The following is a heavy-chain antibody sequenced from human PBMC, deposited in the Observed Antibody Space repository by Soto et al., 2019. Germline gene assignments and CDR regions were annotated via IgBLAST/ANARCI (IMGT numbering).Heavy chain of an antibody. V-gene: IGHV3-30*18. D-gene: IGHD6-19*01. CDR3: AKDLDLAVAGRGLGY. CDR1: GFTFSSYG. Sequence: PGGSLRLSCVASGFTFSSYGMHWVRQAPGKGLEWVAVISYDGSNKYYADSVKGRFTISRDNSKNTLYLQMNSLRAEDTAVYYCAKDLDLAVAGRGLGYWGQGTLVTVSS. CDR2: ISYDGSNK. J-gene: IGHJ4*02.